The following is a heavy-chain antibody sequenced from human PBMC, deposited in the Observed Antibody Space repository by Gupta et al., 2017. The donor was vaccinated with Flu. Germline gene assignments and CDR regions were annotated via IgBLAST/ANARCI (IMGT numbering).Heavy chain of an antibody. V-gene: IGHV3-23*01. CDR2: IDGDGDDS. Sequence: ESGGGLLQPGGSLRLSCAASRLTFTQHAMNWVRSVPGKGLEWISVIDGDGDDSYSADSVKGRFTITRDNSKDTLYLQMDSLRAEDTAVYYCATSERGDYRERLVYWGLGTLVTVSS. D-gene: IGHD3-16*01. CDR1: RLTFTQHA. J-gene: IGHJ4*02. CDR3: ATSERGDYRERLVY.